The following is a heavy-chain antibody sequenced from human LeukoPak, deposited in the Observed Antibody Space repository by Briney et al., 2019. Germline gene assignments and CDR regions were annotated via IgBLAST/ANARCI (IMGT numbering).Heavy chain of an antibody. CDR2: IFYSGST. Sequence: SETLSLTCTVSGSSITNTYYWAWFRQPPGKGLEWIGYIFYSGSTYYNPSLKSRVTISVDTSNNQFSLKLSSVTAADTAVYYCAREDRVAAGATSWFDPWGQGTLVTVSS. V-gene: IGHV4-31*03. CDR3: AREDRVAAGATSWFDP. CDR1: GSSITNTYY. J-gene: IGHJ5*02. D-gene: IGHD6-13*01.